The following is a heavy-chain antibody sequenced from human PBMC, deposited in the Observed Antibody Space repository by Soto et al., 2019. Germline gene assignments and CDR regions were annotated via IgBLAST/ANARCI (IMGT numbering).Heavy chain of an antibody. CDR2: ISSNSDYI. J-gene: IGHJ6*03. Sequence: GGSLRLSCAASGFTFSSYSVNWVRQAPGKGLEWVSSISSNSDYIYYAVSMKGRFAISRDNAKNSLYLQMNSLRAEDTAVYYCARVYSSGWAFAGMDVWGKGTTVTVSS. CDR3: ARVYSSGWAFAGMDV. CDR1: GFTFSSYS. D-gene: IGHD6-19*01. V-gene: IGHV3-21*01.